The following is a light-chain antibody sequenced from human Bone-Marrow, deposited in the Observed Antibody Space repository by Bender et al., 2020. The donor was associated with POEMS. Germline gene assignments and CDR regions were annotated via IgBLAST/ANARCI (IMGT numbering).Light chain of an antibody. V-gene: IGLV3-1*01. CDR3: QAWDSSSAHWV. CDR2: QDT. J-gene: IGLJ3*02. Sequence: SYEVTQPPSVSVSPGQTATITCSGSRLGDEYVSWYQQKAGQSPVLVIYQDTKRPPGIPERFSGSNSGNTATLTISGTQAMDEAEYHCQAWDSSSAHWVFGGGTTLTVL. CDR1: RLGDEY.